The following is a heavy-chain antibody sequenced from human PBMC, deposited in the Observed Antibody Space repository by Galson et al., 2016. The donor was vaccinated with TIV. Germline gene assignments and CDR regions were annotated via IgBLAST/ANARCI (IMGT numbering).Heavy chain of an antibody. J-gene: IGHJ4*02. CDR3: ATVLCTNGVCDELDY. CDR1: GFTFSKSG. D-gene: IGHD2-8*01. V-gene: IGHV3-30*03. Sequence: LRLSCAASGFTFSKSGLLWVRQAPGKGLEWGAVVADHGNTQDYADDVKGRVTVSRDNSKNTVYPQMNSLRVEDTAVYYCATVLCTNGVCDELDYWGQGTLVTVSS. CDR2: VADHGNTQ.